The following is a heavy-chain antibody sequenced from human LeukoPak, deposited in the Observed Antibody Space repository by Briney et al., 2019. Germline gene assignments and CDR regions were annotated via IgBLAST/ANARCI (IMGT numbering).Heavy chain of an antibody. CDR1: GGSISSYY. CDR2: IYYSGST. V-gene: IGHV4-59*01. CDR3: ARGYYDISTDITENWFDP. D-gene: IGHD3-9*01. Sequence: SETLSLTCTVSGGSISSYYWSWIRQPPGKGLEWIGYIYYSGSTNYNPSLKSRVTISVDTSKNQFSLKLSSVTAADTAVYYCARGYYDISTDITENWFDPWGQGTLVTVSS. J-gene: IGHJ5*02.